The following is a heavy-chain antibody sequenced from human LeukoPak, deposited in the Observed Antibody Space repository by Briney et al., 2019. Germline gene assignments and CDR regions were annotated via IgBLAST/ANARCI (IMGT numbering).Heavy chain of an antibody. Sequence: GGSLRLSYTASGFTLGSHDMHWVRQIPGQGLEWVAAVSSGFHAFFADSVQGRFTVSREDARNSLYLQMNSLRAGDTAVYYCVREARGYHYTYFDYWGQGTLVTVSS. J-gene: IGHJ4*02. CDR2: VSSGFHA. V-gene: IGHV3-13*01. CDR1: GFTLGSHD. CDR3: VREARGYHYTYFDY. D-gene: IGHD5-18*01.